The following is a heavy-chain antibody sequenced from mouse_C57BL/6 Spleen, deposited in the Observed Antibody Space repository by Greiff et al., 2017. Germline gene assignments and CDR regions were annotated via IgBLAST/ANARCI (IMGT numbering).Heavy chain of an antibody. CDR3: ARGGANWDYFDY. D-gene: IGHD4-1*01. Sequence: VKLMESGAELVKPGASVKMSCKASGYTFTTYPIEWMKQNHGKSLEWIGNFHPYNDDTKYNEKFKGKATLTVEKSSSTVYLELSRLTSDDSAVYYCARGGANWDYFDYWGQGTTLTVSS. V-gene: IGHV1-47*01. CDR1: GYTFTTYP. CDR2: FHPYNDDT. J-gene: IGHJ2*01.